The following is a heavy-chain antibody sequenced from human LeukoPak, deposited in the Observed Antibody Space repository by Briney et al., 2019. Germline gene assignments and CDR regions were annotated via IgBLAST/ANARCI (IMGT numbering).Heavy chain of an antibody. J-gene: IGHJ4*02. D-gene: IGHD3-16*01. CDR1: GGTFNSYV. V-gene: IGHV1-69*13. CDR3: ARQSSGGAIYAH. CDR2: IIPIFGTT. Sequence: SVKVSCKASGGTFNSYVIDWVRQAPGQGLEWMGGIIPIFGTTNYAQRFQGGVTITADQSTNTAYMELSSLTSEDTAFYYCARQSSGGAIYAHWGQGTPVTVSS.